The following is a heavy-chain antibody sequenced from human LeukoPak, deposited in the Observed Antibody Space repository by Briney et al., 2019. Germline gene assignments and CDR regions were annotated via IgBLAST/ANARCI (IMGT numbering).Heavy chain of an antibody. Sequence: GGSLRLSCAASGFTLSSKVMHWVRQAPGTGLVWVSRIIRDGTGTDYSDSVKGRFTISRDIATNTLYLQMNSLRAEDTAVYYCARAVGYGAGSYGFDIWGQGTTVTVSS. V-gene: IGHV3-74*01. D-gene: IGHD3-10*01. CDR3: ARAVGYGAGSYGFDI. CDR1: GFTLSSKV. CDR2: IIRDGTGT. J-gene: IGHJ3*02.